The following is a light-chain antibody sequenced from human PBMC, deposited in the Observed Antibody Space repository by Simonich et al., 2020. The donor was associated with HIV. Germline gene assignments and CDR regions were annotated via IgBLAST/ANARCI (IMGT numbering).Light chain of an antibody. Sequence: DIVMTQSPDSLGVSLGERATINCKSSQSVLYSSNNKNYLAWYQQGPRQPPNLLIYWASTRESGVPDRFSGSGSGTDFTLTINSLQAEDVAVYYCQQYYSTLSYTFGQGTKLEIK. CDR2: WAS. CDR3: QQYYSTLSYT. J-gene: IGKJ2*01. V-gene: IGKV4-1*01. CDR1: QSVLYSSNNKNY.